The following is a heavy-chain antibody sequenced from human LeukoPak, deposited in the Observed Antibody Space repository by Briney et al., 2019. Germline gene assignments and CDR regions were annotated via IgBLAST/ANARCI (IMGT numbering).Heavy chain of an antibody. Sequence: ASVKVSCKASGGTFSSYAISWVRQAPGQGLEWMGGIILIFGTANYAQKFQGRVTITADESTSTAYMELSSLRSEDTAVYYCARDTPYSYFDYWGQGTLATVSS. CDR3: ARDTPYSYFDY. CDR1: GGTFSSYA. D-gene: IGHD2-21*01. J-gene: IGHJ4*02. CDR2: IILIFGTA. V-gene: IGHV1-69*13.